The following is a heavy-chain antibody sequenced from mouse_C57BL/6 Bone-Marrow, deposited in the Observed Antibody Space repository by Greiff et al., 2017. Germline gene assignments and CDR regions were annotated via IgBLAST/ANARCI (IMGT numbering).Heavy chain of an antibody. D-gene: IGHD1-1*01. V-gene: IGHV5-4*01. CDR2: ISDGGSYT. CDR1: GFTFSSYA. CDR3: ARLYYYARWYFDV. J-gene: IGHJ1*03. Sequence: DVHLVESGGGLVKPGGSLKLSCAASGFTFSSYAMSWVRQTPEKRLEWVATISDGGSYTYYPDNVKGRFTISRDNAKNNLYLQMSHLKSEDTAMYYCARLYYYARWYFDVWGTGTTVTVSS.